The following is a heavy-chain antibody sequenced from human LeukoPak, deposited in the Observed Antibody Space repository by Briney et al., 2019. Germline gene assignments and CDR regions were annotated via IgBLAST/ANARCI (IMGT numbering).Heavy chain of an antibody. V-gene: IGHV3-21*04. Sequence: GGSLRLSCAASGFTFSSYSMNWVRQAPGKGLEWVSSISSSSSYIYYADSVKGRFTISRDNSKNTLYLQMNSLRAEDTAVYYCAKLWEMEYYYGMDVWGKGTTVTVSS. D-gene: IGHD3-16*01. CDR2: ISSSSSYI. CDR3: AKLWEMEYYYGMDV. J-gene: IGHJ6*04. CDR1: GFTFSSYS.